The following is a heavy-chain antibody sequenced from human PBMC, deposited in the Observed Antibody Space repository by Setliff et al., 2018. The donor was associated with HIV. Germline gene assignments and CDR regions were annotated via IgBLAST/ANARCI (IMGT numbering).Heavy chain of an antibody. CDR1: GGSISSSSYY. CDR3: ARDYASYNFWSGYSAPYAFDI. D-gene: IGHD3-3*01. CDR2: IYYSGST. J-gene: IGHJ3*02. Sequence: SETLSLTCTVSGGSISSSSYYWTWIRQPPGKGLEWIGSIYYSGSTNYNPSLKSRVTISVDTSKNQFSLKLSSVTAADTAVYYCARDYASYNFWSGYSAPYAFDIWGQGTMVTVSS. V-gene: IGHV4-39*07.